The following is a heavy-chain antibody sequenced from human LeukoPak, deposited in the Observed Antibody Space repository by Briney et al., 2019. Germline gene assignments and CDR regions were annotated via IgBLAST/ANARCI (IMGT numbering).Heavy chain of an antibody. CDR1: GGSISTYY. CDR2: IHYSGST. Sequence: SETLSLTCTVSGGSISTYYWSWIRQPPGQGLEWIGYIHYSGSTNYNPSLKSRVTISVDTSKNQFSLNLKTVTAGDTAVYYCARGSDYYGSGIKYNWFDPWGQGTLVSVS. V-gene: IGHV4-59*01. CDR3: ARGSDYYGSGIKYNWFDP. D-gene: IGHD3-10*01. J-gene: IGHJ5*02.